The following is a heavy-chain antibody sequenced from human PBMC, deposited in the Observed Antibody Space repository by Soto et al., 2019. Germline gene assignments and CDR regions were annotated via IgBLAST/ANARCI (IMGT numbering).Heavy chain of an antibody. CDR2: ISAYNGNT. CDR1: GYTFTSCG. J-gene: IGHJ6*02. Sequence: QVQLVQSGAEVKKPGASVKVSCKASGYTFTSCGISWVRQAPGQGLEWMGWISAYNGNTNYAQKLQGRVTMTTDTSTSTAYMGLRSLRSDDTAEYYCATDHCSGGSCYAFPADYYFGMDVWGQGTTVTVSS. V-gene: IGHV1-18*01. CDR3: ATDHCSGGSCYAFPADYYFGMDV. D-gene: IGHD2-15*01.